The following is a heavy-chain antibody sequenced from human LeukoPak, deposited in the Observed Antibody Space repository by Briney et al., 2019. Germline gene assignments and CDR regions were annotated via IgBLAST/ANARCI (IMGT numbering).Heavy chain of an antibody. J-gene: IGHJ6*03. CDR3: ARLGTKDTAMVTYYYYYMDV. CDR2: INHSGST. V-gene: IGHV4-34*01. CDR1: GGSFSGYY. D-gene: IGHD5-18*01. Sequence: SETLSLTCAVYGGSFSGYYWSWIRQPPGKGLEWIGEINHSGSTNYNPSLKSRVTISVDTSKNQFSLKLSSVTAADTAVYYCARLGTKDTAMVTYYYYYMDVWGKGTTVTVPS.